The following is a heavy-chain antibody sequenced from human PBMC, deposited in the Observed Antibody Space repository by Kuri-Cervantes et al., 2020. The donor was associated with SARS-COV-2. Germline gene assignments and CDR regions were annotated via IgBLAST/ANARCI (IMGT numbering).Heavy chain of an antibody. CDR3: ARSXPFRRLVVIXQGGAFDI. Sequence: ASVKVSXKASGYXXXGYYMHXVRQXPGQGLGWMXXINPXXGGTXXAQKFQGWVTXTRDTSISTVYMXLSRLRSDDTAVYYCARSXPFRRLVVIXQGGAFDIWGQGTMVTVSS. CDR2: INPXXGGT. CDR1: GYXXXGYY. D-gene: IGHD3-22*01. V-gene: IGHV1-2*04. J-gene: IGHJ3*02.